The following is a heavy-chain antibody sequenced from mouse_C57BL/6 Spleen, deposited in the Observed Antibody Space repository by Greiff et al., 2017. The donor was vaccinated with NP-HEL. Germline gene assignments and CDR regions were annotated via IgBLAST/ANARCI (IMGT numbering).Heavy chain of an antibody. V-gene: IGHV1-47*01. CDR1: GYTFTTYP. CDR2: FHPYNDDT. D-gene: IGHD1-1*01. Sequence: VQLVESGAELVKPGASVKMSCKASGYTFTTYPIEWMKQNHGKSLEWIGNFHPYNDDTKYNEKFKGKATLTVEKSSSTVYLELSRLTSDDSAVYYCARWGYYGSKGYFDVWGTGTTVTVSS. CDR3: ARWGYYGSKGYFDV. J-gene: IGHJ1*03.